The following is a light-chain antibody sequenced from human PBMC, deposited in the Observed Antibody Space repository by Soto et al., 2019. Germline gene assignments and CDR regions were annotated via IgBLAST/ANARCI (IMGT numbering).Light chain of an antibody. CDR3: QQYDYWPRT. V-gene: IGKV3-15*01. CDR2: GVS. J-gene: IGKJ1*01. CDR1: QSISSN. Sequence: EVVMTQSPATLSVSPGESATLSCRASQSISSNKLAWYQQKPGQAPRLLLFGVSNRATGIPARFSGSGSGTNFSLTISSLQSDDFAVYYCQQYDYWPRTFGQGTKVDIK.